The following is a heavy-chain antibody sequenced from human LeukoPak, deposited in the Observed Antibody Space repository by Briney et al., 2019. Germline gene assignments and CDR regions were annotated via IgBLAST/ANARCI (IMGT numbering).Heavy chain of an antibody. CDR2: IYSGGTT. CDR3: ARAPYWGRFDC. V-gene: IGHV3-53*01. CDR1: GFTFSSYW. J-gene: IGHJ4*02. Sequence: GGSLRPSCEASGFTFSSYWMSWVRQAPGKGLEWVSVIYSGGTTYYADSVKGRFTLSRDNSKNTVYLQMNSLRAEDTAVYYCARAPYWGRFDCWGQGSLVTVSS. D-gene: IGHD7-27*01.